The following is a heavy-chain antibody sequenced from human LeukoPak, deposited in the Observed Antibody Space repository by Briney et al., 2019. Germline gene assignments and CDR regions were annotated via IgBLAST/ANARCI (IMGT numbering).Heavy chain of an antibody. CDR3: ARESGYCSGTHCWRSEDH. Sequence: PGGTLRLSCAASGFTFSRYWMHWVRQAPGKRLEFVSRINTDESGTSYADTVKGRFTISRDSAKDTLFLQMNSLRVEDTAVYYCARESGYCSGTHCWRSEDHWGQGTLVTVSS. D-gene: IGHD2-2*01. J-gene: IGHJ4*02. CDR2: INTDESGT. CDR1: GFTFSRYW. V-gene: IGHV3-74*01.